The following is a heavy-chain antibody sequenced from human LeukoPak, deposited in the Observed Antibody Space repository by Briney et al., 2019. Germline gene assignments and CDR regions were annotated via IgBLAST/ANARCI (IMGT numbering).Heavy chain of an antibody. CDR2: IYYSGST. Sequence: SETLSLTCDVYGGSFSGCYWSWIRQPPGKGLEWIGYIYYSGSTNYNPSLKSRVTISVDTSKNQFSLKLSSVTAADTAVYYCARWGERWLQFENSDAFDIWGQGTMVTVSS. V-gene: IGHV4-59*01. CDR1: GGSFSGCY. CDR3: ARWGERWLQFENSDAFDI. D-gene: IGHD5-24*01. J-gene: IGHJ3*02.